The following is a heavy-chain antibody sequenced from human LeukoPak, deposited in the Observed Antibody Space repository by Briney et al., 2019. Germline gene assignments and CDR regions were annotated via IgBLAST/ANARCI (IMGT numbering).Heavy chain of an antibody. J-gene: IGHJ4*02. Sequence: SQTLCLTCTVPGGSISSGGYYRSWISQHPGKCLEWIGYIYYSGSYCYNPSLQSRVTISVDTSKNQFFLKLSSETAADRAVYYCSRYYYDSSGYYYEYYWGQGNLVTVSS. CDR1: GGSISSGGYY. CDR2: IYYSGSY. CDR3: SRYYYDSSGYYYEYY. D-gene: IGHD3-22*01. V-gene: IGHV4-31*03.